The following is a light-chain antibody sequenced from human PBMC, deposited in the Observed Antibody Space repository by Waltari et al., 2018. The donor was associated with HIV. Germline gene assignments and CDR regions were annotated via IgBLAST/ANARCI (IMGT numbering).Light chain of an antibody. V-gene: IGKV3-11*01. CDR3: QQGSGWPPAFS. J-gene: IGKJ4*01. Sequence: EVPLTQSPATLSLSPGESATLSCRASQSISGAVAWYQQNPGQAPRLLIYDASRRYTGIPVRFRGSGSGTDFTLTISSLEPEDFAIYYCQQGSGWPPAFSFGGGTRVDIK. CDR2: DAS. CDR1: QSISGA.